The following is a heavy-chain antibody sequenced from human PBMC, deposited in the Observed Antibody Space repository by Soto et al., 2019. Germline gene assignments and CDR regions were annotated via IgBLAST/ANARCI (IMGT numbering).Heavy chain of an antibody. D-gene: IGHD1-1*01. CDR3: ARMSATGTRWFDP. V-gene: IGHV4-31*03. CDR2: ISYRETT. Sequence: QVQLHESGPGLVKPSQTLSLTCTVSGGSINSGAYYWSWVRQHPGKGLEWIGAISYRETTYYNPSLQSRITMSVDTSKTQLSQKLSSVTAADTAVYYCARMSATGTRWFDPWGPGTLVTVSS. J-gene: IGHJ5*02. CDR1: GGSINSGAYY.